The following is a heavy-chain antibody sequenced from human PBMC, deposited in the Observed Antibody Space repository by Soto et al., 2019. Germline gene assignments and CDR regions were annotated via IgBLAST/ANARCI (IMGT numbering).Heavy chain of an antibody. J-gene: IGHJ4*02. V-gene: IGHV4-34*01. Sequence: QVHLQQWGAGLLRPSETLSITCNVSGGSLTGYFWNWIRQPPGRPMEWIGEVNHAGAATYNPSLRSRVTLSVDTSNNQFSLRLASVAATATALYFCARGYFTRQSLDYWDQGALVTVSS. CDR3: ARGYFTRQSLDY. CDR2: VNHAGAA. CDR1: GGSLTGYF.